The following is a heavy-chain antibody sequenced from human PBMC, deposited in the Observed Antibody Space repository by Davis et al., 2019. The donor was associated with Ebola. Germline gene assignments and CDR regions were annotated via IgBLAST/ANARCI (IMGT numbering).Heavy chain of an antibody. CDR2: TYYKSKWYN. CDR1: VSLFSTAG. V-gene: IGHV6-1*01. J-gene: IGHJ4*02. CDR3: ARGWLRSGLDS. Sequence: PSETLSLTCAISVSLFSTAGWNWIRQSPSRGLEWLGRTYYKSKWYNDYAASVKSRITINPDTSKNQFSLQLNSVTPEDTAVYYCARGWLRSGLDSWGQGTLVTVSS. D-gene: IGHD5-12*01.